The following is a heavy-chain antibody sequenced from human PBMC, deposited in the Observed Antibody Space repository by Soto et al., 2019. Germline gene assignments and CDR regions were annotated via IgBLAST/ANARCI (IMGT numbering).Heavy chain of an antibody. J-gene: IGHJ5*02. D-gene: IGHD4-17*01. V-gene: IGHV1-18*01. Sequence: GASGKVSCKASGYTFSNFGITWVRQAPGQGLEWMGGISASNGNTNYLQKFQGRVTMTSDTSTSTAYMELRSLRSDDTAVYYCARGIYGDYLNYSDPWGQGTLVTVSS. CDR3: ARGIYGDYLNYSDP. CDR1: GYTFSNFG. CDR2: ISASNGNT.